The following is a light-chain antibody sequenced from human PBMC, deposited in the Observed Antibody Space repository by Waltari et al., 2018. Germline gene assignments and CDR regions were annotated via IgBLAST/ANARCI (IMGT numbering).Light chain of an antibody. CDR2: YAN. V-gene: IGKV1-13*02. CDR1: QGISSY. Sequence: IHMSQSPSSLSASVGYRVTITCRASQGISSYLNWYQQKPGKAPKLLIYYANSLASGVPSRFSGGGSGTEFTLTISSLQPEDFATYYCQQGNSHPRTFGQGTNVEIK. J-gene: IGKJ1*01. CDR3: QQGNSHPRT.